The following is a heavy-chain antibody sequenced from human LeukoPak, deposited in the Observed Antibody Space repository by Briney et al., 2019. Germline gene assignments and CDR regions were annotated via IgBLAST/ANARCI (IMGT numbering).Heavy chain of an antibody. CDR2: KNTNSGGR. V-gene: IGHV1-2*04. Sequence: GASVKVSRKGSVGTFSSSAISWVRQAPGQGGEWVGGKNTNSGGRNNEQKLQGWVTMTRDTSISTAYMELSRLRSDDAAAYYCARDRDGIAVAGRDTDYCCDYWGQGTLVTVSS. J-gene: IGHJ4*02. CDR3: ARDRDGIAVAGRDTDYCCDY. D-gene: IGHD6-19*01. CDR1: VGTFSSSA.